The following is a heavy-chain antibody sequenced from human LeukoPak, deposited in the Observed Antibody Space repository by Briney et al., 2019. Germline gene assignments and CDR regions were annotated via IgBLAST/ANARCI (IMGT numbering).Heavy chain of an antibody. CDR3: ARDPLLTTVTTPRY. J-gene: IGHJ4*02. CDR2: ISSSGGTI. CDR1: GFTVSDYY. D-gene: IGHD4-17*01. Sequence: NPGGSLRLSCAASGFTVSDYYMSWLRQATGKGLEWVSYISSSGGTIYYADSVKGRFTISRHNAKNSLYLQKNSLKAEHTAVYYCARDPLLTTVTTPRYWAQGTLVPVSS. V-gene: IGHV3-11*01.